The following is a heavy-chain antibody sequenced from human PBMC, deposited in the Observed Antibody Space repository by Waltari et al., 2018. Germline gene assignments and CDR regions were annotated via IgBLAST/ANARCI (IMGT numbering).Heavy chain of an antibody. J-gene: IGHJ4*02. D-gene: IGHD2-21*01. CDR3: ARRAYQYYFDY. V-gene: IGHV5-51*01. CDR1: GFNFATYC. CDR2: IYPGDSNT. Sequence: EVQLVQSGAEVKKPGESLKISCKGSGFNFATYCIGWVRQMPGKGLEWMGVIYPGDSNTMYSPSFQGQVTFSADESTDTAYLQWTSLKASDTAIYYCARRAYQYYFDYWGQGTLVTVSS.